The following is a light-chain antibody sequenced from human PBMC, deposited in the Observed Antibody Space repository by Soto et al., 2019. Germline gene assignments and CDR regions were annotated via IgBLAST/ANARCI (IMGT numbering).Light chain of an antibody. CDR2: RNN. J-gene: IGLJ3*02. V-gene: IGLV1-47*01. Sequence: QSVLTQPPSASLTPGQRVTISCSGSSSNIGSNYVYWYQQLPGTAPKLLIYRNNQRPSGVPDRFSGSKSGTSASLAISGLRSEDEADYYCAAWDDSLSGLWVFGGGTKLTVL. CDR3: AAWDDSLSGLWV. CDR1: SSNIGSNY.